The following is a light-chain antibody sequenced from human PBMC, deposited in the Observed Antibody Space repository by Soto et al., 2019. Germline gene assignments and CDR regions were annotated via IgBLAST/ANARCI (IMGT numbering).Light chain of an antibody. Sequence: EIVLTQSPATLSLSPGERATLSCRASQSVSTYLAWYQQKPGQAPRLLIYDASNRATGIPARFSGSGSGTDFTLAISSLEPEDSAVYYCQQRSNWPSITFGQGTRLEMK. CDR3: QQRSNWPSIT. V-gene: IGKV3-11*01. CDR1: QSVSTY. CDR2: DAS. J-gene: IGKJ5*01.